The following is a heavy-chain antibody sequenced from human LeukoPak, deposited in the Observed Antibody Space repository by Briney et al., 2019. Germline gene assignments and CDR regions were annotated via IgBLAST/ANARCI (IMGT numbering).Heavy chain of an antibody. CDR2: IYYSGST. CDR3: ATLGDFDY. Sequence: SETLSLTCTVSGGSISSGGYYWSWIRQHPGKGLEWIGYIYYSGSTYYNPSLKSRVTISQDTSKSQLSLKLSSVTAADTAVYYCATLGDFDYWGQGTLVTVSS. V-gene: IGHV4-61*08. D-gene: IGHD7-27*01. J-gene: IGHJ4*02. CDR1: GGSISSGGYY.